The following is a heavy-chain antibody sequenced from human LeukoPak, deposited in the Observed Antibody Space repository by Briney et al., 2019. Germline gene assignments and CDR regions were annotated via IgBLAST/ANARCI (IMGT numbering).Heavy chain of an antibody. D-gene: IGHD3-10*01. CDR1: GGSISSSSYY. Sequence: SETLSLTCTVSGGSISSSSYYWGWIRQPPGKGLEWIGSIYYSGSTYYNPSLKSRVTISVDTSENQFSLKVSSVTAADTAVYYCARRNLMVRDFDYWGQGTLVTVSS. V-gene: IGHV4-39*01. CDR3: ARRNLMVRDFDY. CDR2: IYYSGST. J-gene: IGHJ4*02.